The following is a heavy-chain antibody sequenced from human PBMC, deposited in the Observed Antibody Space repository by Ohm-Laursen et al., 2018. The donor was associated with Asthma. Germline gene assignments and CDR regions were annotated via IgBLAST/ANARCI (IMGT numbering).Heavy chain of an antibody. V-gene: IGHV4-30-4*01. D-gene: IGHD1-1*01. CDR2: IYYSGST. Sequence: TLSLTWTVSGTSISSGDYYWSWIRQPPGKGLEWIGYIYYSGSTYYNPSLKSRVTISVDTSKNQFSLKLSSVTAADTAVYYCAREPSGTSYYYYGMDVWGQGATVTVSS. J-gene: IGHJ6*02. CDR1: GTSISSGDYY. CDR3: AREPSGTSYYYYGMDV.